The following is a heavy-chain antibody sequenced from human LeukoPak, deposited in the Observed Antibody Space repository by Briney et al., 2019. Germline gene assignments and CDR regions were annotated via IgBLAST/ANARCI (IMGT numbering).Heavy chain of an antibody. CDR3: ARRKGNSGSYRKGAFDI. Sequence: PSGTLSLTCAVSGGSISSSNWWSWVRQPPGKGLEWIGEIYHSGSTNYNPSLKSRVTISVDKSKNQFSLKLSSVTAADTAVYYCARRKGNSGSYRKGAFDIWGQGTMVTVSS. D-gene: IGHD1-26*01. V-gene: IGHV4-4*02. CDR1: GGSISSSNW. J-gene: IGHJ3*02. CDR2: IYHSGST.